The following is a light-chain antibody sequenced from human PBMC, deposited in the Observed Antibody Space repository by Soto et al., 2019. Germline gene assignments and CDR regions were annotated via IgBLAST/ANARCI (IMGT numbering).Light chain of an antibody. Sequence: EIVMTQSPATLSVSPGERATLSCRASQSVSSNLAWYQQKPGQAPRLLLYGASTRATAIPARFSGSGSGTEFTLTISSLQSEDVAVYYCQQYNNWPWTFGQGTKVEIK. CDR1: QSVSSN. CDR3: QQYNNWPWT. V-gene: IGKV3-15*01. CDR2: GAS. J-gene: IGKJ1*01.